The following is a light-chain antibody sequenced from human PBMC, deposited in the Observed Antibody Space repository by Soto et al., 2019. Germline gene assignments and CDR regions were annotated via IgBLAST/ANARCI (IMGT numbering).Light chain of an antibody. V-gene: IGKV4-1*01. CDR2: WAS. J-gene: IGKJ4*01. CDR1: RSVFYSSNNMNY. Sequence: DIVMTQSPDSLAVSLGERATINCKSSRSVFYSSNNMNYLAWYQQKLGQPPKLLISWASTRESGVPDRFSGSGSGTDFTLTISRLQTEDVAVYYCQQYYATPLTFGGGTKVEIK. CDR3: QQYYATPLT.